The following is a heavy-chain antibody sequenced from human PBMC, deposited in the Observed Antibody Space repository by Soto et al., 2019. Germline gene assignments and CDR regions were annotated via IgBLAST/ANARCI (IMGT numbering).Heavy chain of an antibody. J-gene: IGHJ6*03. V-gene: IGHV3-23*01. CDR3: ARGGNSISEDDNYING. CDR2: ISGSGRDS. D-gene: IGHD3-16*01. Sequence: EVQLLESGGGLVQPGGSLRLSCTASGFTLSRYAMNWVRQAPGKGLEWVAGISGSGRDSYYADPLKGHFTISRDNSNNTLYRQMRSLRGEAAAIDVGARGGNSISEDDNYINGWGKGTTVTVPS. CDR1: GFTLSRYA.